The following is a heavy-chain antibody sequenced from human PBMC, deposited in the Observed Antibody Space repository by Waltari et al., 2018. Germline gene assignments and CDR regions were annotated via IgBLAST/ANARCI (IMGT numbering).Heavy chain of an antibody. Sequence: QVQLVQSGAEVRKPGASVKVSCKASGYNFTNYDINWVRQATGQGLEWLGWLNPNSGKTGYAQKFQGRVNMTRDTSISTAYMELSSLKYDDTAVYYCARMLGGYTGLHWGQGTLVTVSS. CDR1: GYNFTNYD. CDR2: LNPNSGKT. CDR3: ARMLGGYTGLH. J-gene: IGHJ4*02. V-gene: IGHV1-8*01. D-gene: IGHD1-26*01.